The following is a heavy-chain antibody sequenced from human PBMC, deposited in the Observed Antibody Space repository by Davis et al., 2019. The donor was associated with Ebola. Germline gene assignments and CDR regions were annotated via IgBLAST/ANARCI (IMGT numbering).Heavy chain of an antibody. J-gene: IGHJ4*02. CDR2: IKSKTDGGTT. V-gene: IGHV3-15*01. CDR1: GFTFSNAW. Sequence: GESLKIPCAASGFTFSNAWMSWVRQAPGKGLELVCGIKSKTDGGTTDYAAPVKGRFTIPSDDSKNTLYLQMNSLKTEDTAVYYCTTAGDIVVIPAAANYLGQGTLVTVSS. D-gene: IGHD2-2*01. CDR3: TTAGDIVVIPAAANY.